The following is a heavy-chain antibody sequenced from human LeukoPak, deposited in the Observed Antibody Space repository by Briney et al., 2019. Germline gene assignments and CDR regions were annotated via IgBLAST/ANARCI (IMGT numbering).Heavy chain of an antibody. D-gene: IGHD4/OR15-4a*01. CDR3: ARHLTFFDY. J-gene: IGHJ4*02. V-gene: IGHV3-7*01. Sequence: GGSLRLSCVVSGLTFSDYWMSWVRQAPGKGLEWVGNIKQDGSETYYGDSVKGRFTISRDNAKKSLYLQMNNLRAEDTAVYYCARHLTFFDYWGQGALVSASS. CDR2: IKQDGSET. CDR1: GLTFSDYW.